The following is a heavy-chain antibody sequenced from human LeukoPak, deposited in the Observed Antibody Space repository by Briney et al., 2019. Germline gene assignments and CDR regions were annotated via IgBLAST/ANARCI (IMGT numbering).Heavy chain of an antibody. Sequence: PSETLSLTCTVSGGSISSGSYYWSWIRQRAGKGLEWIGRIYTSGSTNYNPSLNSRVTISEDTSKNQFSLKLSSVTAADTAVYYCAREPHPKIAAEFGYLQHWGQGTLVTVPS. CDR1: GGSISSGSYY. D-gene: IGHD6-13*01. J-gene: IGHJ1*01. V-gene: IGHV4-61*02. CDR2: IYTSGST. CDR3: AREPHPKIAAEFGYLQH.